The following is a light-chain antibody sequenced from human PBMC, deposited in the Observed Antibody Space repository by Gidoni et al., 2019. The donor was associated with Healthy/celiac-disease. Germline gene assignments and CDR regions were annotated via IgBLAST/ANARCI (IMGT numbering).Light chain of an antibody. V-gene: IGKV3-20*01. J-gene: IGKJ2*01. CDR3: QQYGSSPPYT. CDR2: GAS. CDR1: QSVSSSY. Sequence: EIVLTQSPVTLSLSPGERATPSCSASQSVSSSYLAWYQQKPGQAPRLLIYGASSRATGIPDRFSGSGSGTDFTLTISRLEPEDFAVYYCQQYGSSPPYTFGQGTKLEIK.